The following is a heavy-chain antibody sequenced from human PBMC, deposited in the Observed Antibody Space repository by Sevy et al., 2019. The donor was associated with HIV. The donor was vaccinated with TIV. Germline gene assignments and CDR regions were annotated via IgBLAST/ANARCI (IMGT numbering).Heavy chain of an antibody. CDR1: GGSFSGYY. Sequence: SETLSLTCAVYGGSFSGYYWSWIRQPPGKGLEWIGEINHSGSTNYNPSLKSRVTISVDTSKNQFSLKLGSVTAADTAVYYCARGKRFLEWYDWWNYYYYYGMDVWGQGTTVTVSS. D-gene: IGHD3-3*01. V-gene: IGHV4-34*01. J-gene: IGHJ6*02. CDR3: ARGKRFLEWYDWWNYYYYYGMDV. CDR2: INHSGST.